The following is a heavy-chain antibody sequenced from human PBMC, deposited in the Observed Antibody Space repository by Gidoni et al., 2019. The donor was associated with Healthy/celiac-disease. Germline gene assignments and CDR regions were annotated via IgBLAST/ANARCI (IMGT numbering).Heavy chain of an antibody. Sequence: QVQLVQSGAEVKKPGASVKVSGKASGYTFTSYAMHWVRQAPGQRLEWMGWINAGNGNTKYSQKFQGRVTITRDTSASTAYMELSSLRSEDTAVYYCARDLPPYGMDVWGQGTTVTVSS. V-gene: IGHV1-3*01. CDR1: GYTFTSYA. J-gene: IGHJ6*02. CDR3: ARDLPPYGMDV. CDR2: INAGNGNT.